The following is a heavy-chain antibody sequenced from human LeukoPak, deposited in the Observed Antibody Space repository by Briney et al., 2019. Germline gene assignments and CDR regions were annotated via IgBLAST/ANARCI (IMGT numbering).Heavy chain of an antibody. CDR2: IYHSGNT. CDR3: ARDPNSSSGDWFDP. Sequence: SETLSLTCTVSGYSISSGYYWGWIRQPPGKGLEWIGNIYHSGNTYYNPSLKSRVTISLDTSKNQFSLKLSSVTAADTAVYYCARDPNSSSGDWFDPWGQGTLVTVSS. D-gene: IGHD6-13*01. V-gene: IGHV4-38-2*02. CDR1: GYSISSGYY. J-gene: IGHJ5*02.